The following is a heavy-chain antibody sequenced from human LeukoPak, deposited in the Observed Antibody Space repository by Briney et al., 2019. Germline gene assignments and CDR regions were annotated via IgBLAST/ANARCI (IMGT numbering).Heavy chain of an antibody. CDR3: TKAAAVAGTSWFDP. V-gene: IGHV3-23*01. CDR2: ISGSGGST. J-gene: IGHJ5*02. Sequence: EGSLRLSCAASGLTFSSYGMSWVRQAPGKGLEWVSGISGSGGSTYYADSVKGRFTISRDNSKNTFYLQMNSLRVEDTAVYYCTKAAAVAGTSWFDPWGQGTLVTVSS. CDR1: GLTFSSYG. D-gene: IGHD6-19*01.